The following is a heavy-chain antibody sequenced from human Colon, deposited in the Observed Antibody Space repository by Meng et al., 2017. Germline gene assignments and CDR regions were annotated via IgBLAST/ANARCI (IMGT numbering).Heavy chain of an antibody. J-gene: IGHJ4*02. D-gene: IGHD3-22*01. CDR3: ATPYHYDTSGYFHF. Sequence: QVQLQESGPGLVKPSETLSLTCAVSGGSISSSNWWSWGRQPPGKGLEWIGEIYHTGSTNYSPSLKSRVTISLDKSKSQFSLKLSSVTAADTAVYYCATPYHYDTSGYFHFWGQGTLVTVSS. V-gene: IGHV4-4*02. CDR1: GGSISSSNW. CDR2: IYHTGST.